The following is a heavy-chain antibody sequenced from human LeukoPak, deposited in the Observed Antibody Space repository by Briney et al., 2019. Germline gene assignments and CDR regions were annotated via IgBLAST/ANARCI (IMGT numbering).Heavy chain of an antibody. CDR3: ARGVDTAMAIDY. CDR1: GFSFSSYS. J-gene: IGHJ4*02. CDR2: ISSTSSYI. V-gene: IGHV3-21*01. D-gene: IGHD5-18*01. Sequence: KTGGSLRLSCAASGFSFSSYSMNWVRQAPGKGLEWVSSISSTSSYIRYPDSVMGRFTISRDNAKNSLYLQMNSLRAEDTAVYYCARGVDTAMAIDYWGQGTLVTVSS.